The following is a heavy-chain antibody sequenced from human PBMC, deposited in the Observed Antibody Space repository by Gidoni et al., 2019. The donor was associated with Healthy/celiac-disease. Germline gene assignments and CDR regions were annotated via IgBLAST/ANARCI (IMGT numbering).Heavy chain of an antibody. CDR2: ISSSGSTI. Sequence: QVQLVESGGGLVKPGGSLRLSCAASGFTFSDYYMSLIRPAPGKGLEWVSYISSSGSTIYYADSVKGRFTISRDNAKNSLYLQMNSLRAEDTAVYYCARGIKGYYDSSGYYYEDAFDIWGQGTMVTVSS. J-gene: IGHJ3*02. V-gene: IGHV3-11*01. CDR3: ARGIKGYYDSSGYYYEDAFDI. CDR1: GFTFSDYY. D-gene: IGHD3-22*01.